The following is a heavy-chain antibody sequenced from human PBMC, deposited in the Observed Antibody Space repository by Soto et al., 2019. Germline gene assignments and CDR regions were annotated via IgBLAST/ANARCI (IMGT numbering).Heavy chain of an antibody. Sequence: SETLSLTCAVYGGSFSGYYWSWIRQPPGKGLEWIGEINHSGSTNYNPSLKSRVTISVDTSKNQFSLKLSSVTAADTAVYYCARDYYDILTGYYFDYWGQGTLVTVSS. CDR2: INHSGST. D-gene: IGHD3-9*01. CDR1: GGSFSGYY. CDR3: ARDYYDILTGYYFDY. V-gene: IGHV4-34*01. J-gene: IGHJ4*02.